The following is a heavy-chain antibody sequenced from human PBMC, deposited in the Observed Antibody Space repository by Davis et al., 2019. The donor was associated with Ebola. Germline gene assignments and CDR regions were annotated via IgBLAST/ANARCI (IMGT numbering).Heavy chain of an antibody. V-gene: IGHV3-30-3*01. CDR1: GFTFSSYA. CDR2: ISYDGSNK. CDR3: ARGEQWLTPFDY. Sequence: PGGSLRLSCAASGFTFSSYAMHWVRQAPGKGLEWVAVISYDGSNKYYADSVKGRFTISRDNSKNTLYLQMNSLRAEDTAVYYCARGEQWLTPFDYWGQGTLVTVSS. J-gene: IGHJ4*02. D-gene: IGHD6-19*01.